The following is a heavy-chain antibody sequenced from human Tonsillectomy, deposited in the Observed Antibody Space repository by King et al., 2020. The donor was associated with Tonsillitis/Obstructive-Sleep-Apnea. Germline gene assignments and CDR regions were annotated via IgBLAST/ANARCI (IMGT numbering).Heavy chain of an antibody. Sequence: QVQLVESGDEVKKPGASVKVSCEASGYTFTNYGISWVRQAPGQGLEWMGWISAYNGNTKYAQKLQDRVTMTTDTSTSTAYMELRSLRSDDTAVYYCARALLQYYCYQDMEGWGKGTSVT. CDR3: ARALLQYYCYQDMEG. V-gene: IGHV1-18*01. CDR1: GYTFTNYG. J-gene: IGHJ6*03. CDR2: ISAYNGNT.